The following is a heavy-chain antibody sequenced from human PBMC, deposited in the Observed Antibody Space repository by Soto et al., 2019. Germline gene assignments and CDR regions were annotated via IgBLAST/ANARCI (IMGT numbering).Heavy chain of an antibody. CDR2: INPSGGST. CDR3: ARVGDLDY. V-gene: IGHV1-46*01. J-gene: IGHJ4*02. Sequence: ASVKVSCKASGYTFTSYYMHWVRQAPGQGLEWMGIINPSGGSTSYAQKLQGRVTMTTDTSTSTAYMELRSLRSDDTAVYYCARVGDLDYWGQGTLVTVSS. D-gene: IGHD3-16*01. CDR1: GYTFTSYY.